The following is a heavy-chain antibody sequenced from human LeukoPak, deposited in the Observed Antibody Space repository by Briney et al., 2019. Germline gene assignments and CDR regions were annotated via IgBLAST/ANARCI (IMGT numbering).Heavy chain of an antibody. J-gene: IGHJ4*02. CDR1: GFTFSDYG. Sequence: GGSLRLSCAASGFTFSDYGMHWVRQAPGKGLEWVAIISYDGSNKYYADSVKGRFTISRDNSKNTLFLQMNSLRAEDTAVYYCAKDHTVWVYWGQGTLVTVSS. V-gene: IGHV3-30*18. D-gene: IGHD3-16*01. CDR2: ISYDGSNK. CDR3: AKDHTVWVY.